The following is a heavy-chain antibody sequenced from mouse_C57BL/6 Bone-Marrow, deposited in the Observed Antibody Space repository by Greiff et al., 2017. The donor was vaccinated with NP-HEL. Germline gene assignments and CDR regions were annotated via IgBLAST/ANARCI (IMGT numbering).Heavy chain of an antibody. CDR3: ARDYYGSSPYYYAMDY. J-gene: IGHJ4*01. D-gene: IGHD1-1*01. V-gene: IGHV1-69*01. CDR1: GYTFTSYW. CDR2: IDPSDSYT. Sequence: QVQLQQPGAELVMPGASVKLSCKASGYTFTSYWMHWVKQRPGQGLEWIGEIDPSDSYTNYNQKFKGMSTLTVDKSSSTAYMQLSSLTSEDSAVYYCARDYYGSSPYYYAMDYWGQGTSVTVSS.